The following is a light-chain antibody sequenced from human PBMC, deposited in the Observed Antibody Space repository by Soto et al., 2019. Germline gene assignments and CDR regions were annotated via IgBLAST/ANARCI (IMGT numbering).Light chain of an antibody. CDR2: GAS. CDR3: QQRSNSPPT. CDR1: QNVSNNY. V-gene: IGKV3D-20*02. J-gene: IGKJ5*01. Sequence: DIVLTKSPCTLSLSKGERVTLSCRASQNVSNNYLAWYQQKPGQAPRLLIYGASNRATGIPDRFSGSGSGTDVSLTIISLEPEDCAVYYCQQRSNSPPTFGQGTRLEIK.